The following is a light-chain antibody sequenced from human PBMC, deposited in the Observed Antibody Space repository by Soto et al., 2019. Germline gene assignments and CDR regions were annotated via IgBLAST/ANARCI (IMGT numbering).Light chain of an antibody. V-gene: IGKV1-39*01. CDR3: QQSYTRT. CDR1: QSISNY. CDR2: AAS. J-gene: IGKJ1*01. Sequence: EIQLTQSPSSLSASVGDRVSIFCRASQSISNYLNWYQQKPGKAPKVLIFAASRLQSGVPSRFSGSGSGTDFTLTISSLQPEDFATYYCQQSYTRTFGQGTKVDIK.